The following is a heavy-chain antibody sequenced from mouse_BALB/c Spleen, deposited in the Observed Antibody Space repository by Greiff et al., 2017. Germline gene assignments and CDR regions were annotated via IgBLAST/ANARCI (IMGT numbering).Heavy chain of an antibody. CDR3: ARQYGNYGTYYFDY. Sequence: EVKLVESGGGLVQPGGSLKLSCAASGFTFSSYTMSWVRQTPEKRLEWVAYISNGGGSTYYPDTVKGRFTISRDNAKNTLYLQMSSLKSEDTAMYYCARQYGNYGTYYFDYWGQGTTLTVSS. V-gene: IGHV5-12-2*01. D-gene: IGHD2-1*01. CDR2: ISNGGGST. CDR1: GFTFSSYT. J-gene: IGHJ2*01.